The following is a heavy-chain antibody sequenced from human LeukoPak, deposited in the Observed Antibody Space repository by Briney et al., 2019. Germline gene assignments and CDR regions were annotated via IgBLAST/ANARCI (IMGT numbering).Heavy chain of an antibody. CDR1: GFTFNSFA. J-gene: IGHJ4*02. V-gene: IGHV3-23*01. CDR2: ISGSDGTS. D-gene: IGHD3-16*02. Sequence: EGSLRLSCAASGFTFNSFAMNWVRQAPGKGLEWVSSISGSDGTSHYADFVKGRFTISRDNSKNTPYLQMNSLRAEDTAAYYCAKSLGVGGYTRYKGFDQWGQGTLVVVSS. CDR3: AKSLGVGGYTRYKGFDQ.